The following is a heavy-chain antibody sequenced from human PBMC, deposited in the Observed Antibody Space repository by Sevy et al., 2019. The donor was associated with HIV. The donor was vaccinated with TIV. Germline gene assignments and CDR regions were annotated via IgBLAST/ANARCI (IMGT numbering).Heavy chain of an antibody. D-gene: IGHD3-22*01. CDR1: GFTFSSYA. J-gene: IGHJ3*02. CDR2: ISGSGGST. Sequence: GGSLRLSCAASGFTFSSYAMTWVRQAPGKGLEWVSVISGSGGSTYYADSVKGRFTISRDNSKNTLYLQMNSLRAEDTAVYYCAKDIGSDYYESIGDAFDIWGQGTMVTVSS. V-gene: IGHV3-23*01. CDR3: AKDIGSDYYESIGDAFDI.